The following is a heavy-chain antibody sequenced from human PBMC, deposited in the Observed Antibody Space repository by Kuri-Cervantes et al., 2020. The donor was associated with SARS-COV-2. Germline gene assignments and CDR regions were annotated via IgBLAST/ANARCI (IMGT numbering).Heavy chain of an antibody. CDR3: ARHELELRSLDH. CDR1: GGSISSSSYY. V-gene: IGHV4-39*01. J-gene: IGHJ4*02. D-gene: IGHD1-7*01. Sequence: SETLSLTCTVSGGSISSSSYYWGWIRQPPGKGLEWIGSIYYSGSTYYNPSLKSRVPISVDTSKNQFSLKLSSVTAADTAVYYCARHELELRSLDHWGQGTLVTVSS. CDR2: IYYSGST.